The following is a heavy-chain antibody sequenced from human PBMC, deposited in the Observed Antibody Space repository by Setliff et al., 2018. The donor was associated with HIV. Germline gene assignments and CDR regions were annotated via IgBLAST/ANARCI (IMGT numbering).Heavy chain of an antibody. V-gene: IGHV4-34*01. CDR1: GGSFSGYY. Sequence: SETLSLTCAVYGGSFSGYYWSWIRQPPGKGLEWIGEINHSGSTNYNPSLKSRVTISVDTSKNQFSLKLSSVTAADTAVYYCARGDSGYDWYYYGMDVWGQGTTVTVSS. D-gene: IGHD5-12*01. CDR3: ARGDSGYDWYYYGMDV. J-gene: IGHJ6*02. CDR2: INHSGST.